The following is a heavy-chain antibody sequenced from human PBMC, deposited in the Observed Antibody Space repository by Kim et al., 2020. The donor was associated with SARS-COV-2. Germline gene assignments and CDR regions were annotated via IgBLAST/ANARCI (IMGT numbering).Heavy chain of an antibody. V-gene: IGHV3-30*04. Sequence: GGSLRLSCAASGFTFSSYAMHWVRQAPGKGLEWVAVISYDGSNKYYADSVKGRFTISRDNSKNTLYLQMNSLRAEDTAVYYCARDGRGGGRDFYYCGQG. CDR1: GFTFSSYA. J-gene: IGHJ4*02. D-gene: IGHD1-26*01. CDR3: ARDGRGGGRDFYY. CDR2: ISYDGSNK.